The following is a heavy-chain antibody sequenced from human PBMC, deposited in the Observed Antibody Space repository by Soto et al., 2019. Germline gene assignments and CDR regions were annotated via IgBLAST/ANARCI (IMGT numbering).Heavy chain of an antibody. Sequence: SVKVSCKASGFTFTSSAVQWVRQARGQRLEWIGWIVVGSGNTNYAQKFQERVTITRDMSTSTAYMELSSLRSEDTAVYYCAAPAKYCTNGVYPPGNPNYYYYGMDVWGQGTTVTVSS. V-gene: IGHV1-58*01. CDR1: GFTFTSSA. CDR2: IVVGSGNT. D-gene: IGHD2-8*01. CDR3: AAPAKYCTNGVYPPGNPNYYYYGMDV. J-gene: IGHJ6*02.